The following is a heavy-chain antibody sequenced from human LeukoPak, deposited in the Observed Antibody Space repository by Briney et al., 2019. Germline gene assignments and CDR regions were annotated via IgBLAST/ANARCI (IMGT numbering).Heavy chain of an antibody. Sequence: GGSLRLSCAASGFTFSSYAMSWVRQAPGKGLEWVSAISGSGGSTYYADSVKGQFTISRDNSKNTLYLQMNSLRAEDTAVYYCAKDPSSGWSSFDYWGQGTLVTVSS. CDR1: GFTFSSYA. J-gene: IGHJ4*02. V-gene: IGHV3-23*01. CDR3: AKDPSSGWSSFDY. CDR2: ISGSGGST. D-gene: IGHD6-19*01.